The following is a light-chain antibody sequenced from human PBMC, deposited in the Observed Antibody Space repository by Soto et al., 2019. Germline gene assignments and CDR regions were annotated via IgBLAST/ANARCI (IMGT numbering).Light chain of an antibody. CDR1: QSVSSY. J-gene: IGKJ4*01. CDR2: DAS. CDR3: QQRSNWLT. V-gene: IGKV3-11*01. Sequence: EIVLTQSPATLSLSPGERATLSCRASQSVSSYLAWYQQKPGQAPQLLIYDASNRATGIPARFSGSGSGTDFTLTISSLEPEDFAVYYCQQRSNWLTFGGGTKVDIK.